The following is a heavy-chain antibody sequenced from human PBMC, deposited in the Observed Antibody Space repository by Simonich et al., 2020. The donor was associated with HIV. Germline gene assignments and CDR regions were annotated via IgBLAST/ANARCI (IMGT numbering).Heavy chain of an antibody. CDR3: ARHSASYDSSGRRYFDL. D-gene: IGHD3-22*01. J-gene: IGHJ2*01. V-gene: IGHV4-34*01. CDR2: INHSGST. Sequence: QVQLQQWGAGLLNPSETLSLTCAVYGGSFSGYYWSWIRQPPGKGLEWIGEINHSGSTNYNPSLKSRVTISLDTSKNQFSLKLSSVTAADTAVYYCARHSASYDSSGRRYFDLWGRGTLVTVFS. CDR1: GGSFSGYY.